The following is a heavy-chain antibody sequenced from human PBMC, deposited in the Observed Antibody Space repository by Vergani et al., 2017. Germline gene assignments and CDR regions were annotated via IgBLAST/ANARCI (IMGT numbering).Heavy chain of an antibody. V-gene: IGHV4-39*07. D-gene: IGHD2-2*01. CDR3: ARVKACSSTSCFLGRGAFDI. CDR2: IYYSGST. Sequence: QLQLQESGPGLVKPSETLSLTCTVSGGSISSSSYYWGWIRQPPGKGLEWIGSIYYSGSTYYNPSLKSRVTISVDTSKNQFSLKLSSVTAADTAVYYCARVKACSSTSCFLGRGAFDIWGQGTMVTVSS. CDR1: GGSISSSSYY. J-gene: IGHJ3*02.